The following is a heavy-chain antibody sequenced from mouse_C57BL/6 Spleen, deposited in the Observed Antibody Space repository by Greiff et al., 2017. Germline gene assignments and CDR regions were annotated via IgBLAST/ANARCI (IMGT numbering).Heavy chain of an antibody. CDR2: ISSGSSTI. J-gene: IGHJ3*01. V-gene: IGHV5-17*01. CDR1: GFTFSDYG. D-gene: IGHD1-1*01. Sequence: DVKLVESGGGLVKPGGSLKLSCAASGFTFSDYGMHWVRQAPEKGLEWVAYISSGSSTIYYADTVKGRFTISRDNAKNTLFLQMTSLRSEDTAVYYCARHYYGSSYSGFAYWGQGTLVTVSA. CDR3: ARHYYGSSYSGFAY.